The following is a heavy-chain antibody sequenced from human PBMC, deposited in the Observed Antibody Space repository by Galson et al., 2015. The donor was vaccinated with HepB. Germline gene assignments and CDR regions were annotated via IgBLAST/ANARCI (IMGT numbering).Heavy chain of an antibody. D-gene: IGHD3-22*01. V-gene: IGHV1-69*13. Sequence: SVKVSCKASGGTFSSYAISWVRQAPGQGLEWMGGIIPIFGTANYAQKFQGRVTITADESTSTAYMELSSLRSEDTAVYYCARVGDSSGYYWSPDYYYYYGMDVWGQGTTVTVSS. CDR3: ARVGDSSGYYWSPDYYYYYGMDV. J-gene: IGHJ6*02. CDR2: IIPIFGTA. CDR1: GGTFSSYA.